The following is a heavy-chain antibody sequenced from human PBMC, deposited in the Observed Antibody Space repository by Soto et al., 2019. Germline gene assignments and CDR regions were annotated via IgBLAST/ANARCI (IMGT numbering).Heavy chain of an antibody. Sequence: PSETLSLTCTVSGGSINNYFWAWIRQPPGKGLEWIGEINHSGSTNYNPSLKSRVTISVDTSKNQFSLKLSSVTAADTAVYYCARGGYSGYIYWGQGTLVTVSS. CDR2: INHSGST. J-gene: IGHJ4*02. D-gene: IGHD5-12*01. CDR3: ARGGYSGYIY. V-gene: IGHV4-34*01. CDR1: GGSINNYF.